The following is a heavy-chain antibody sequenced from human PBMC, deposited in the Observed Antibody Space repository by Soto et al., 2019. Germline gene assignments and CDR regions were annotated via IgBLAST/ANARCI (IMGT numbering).Heavy chain of an antibody. V-gene: IGHV3-48*02. D-gene: IGHD2-8*01. Sequence: EVQLVESGGGLVQPGGSLRLSCAASGFTFSSYSMNWVRQAPGKGLEWVSYISSSSSTIYYADSVKGRFTISRDNAKNSLYLQMNSLRDEDTAVYYCARDQCTNGVCYFGFDYWGQGTLVTVSS. CDR3: ARDQCTNGVCYFGFDY. CDR1: GFTFSSYS. CDR2: ISSSSSTI. J-gene: IGHJ4*02.